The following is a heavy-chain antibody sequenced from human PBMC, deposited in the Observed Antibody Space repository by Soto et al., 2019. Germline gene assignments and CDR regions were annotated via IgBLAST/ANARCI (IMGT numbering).Heavy chain of an antibody. D-gene: IGHD1-26*01. V-gene: IGHV4-59*01. Sequence: SETLSLTCTVSGVSISNYYWSWIRQPPGKGLEWIGFIYYSGSTSYNPSLKSRVTISVDTSKNQFSLNLSSVSAADTAVYYCARYSGTYYVYWGQGTLVTVS. CDR1: GVSISNYY. CDR3: ARYSGTYYVY. J-gene: IGHJ4*02. CDR2: IYYSGST.